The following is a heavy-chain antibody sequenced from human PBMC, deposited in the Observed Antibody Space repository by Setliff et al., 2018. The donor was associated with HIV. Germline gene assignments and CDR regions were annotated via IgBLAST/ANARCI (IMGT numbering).Heavy chain of an antibody. J-gene: IGHJ4*02. D-gene: IGHD3-22*01. V-gene: IGHV3-23*01. CDR2: LSGSGAGT. Sequence: GESLKISCAASGFTFSRYAMSWVRQAPGKGLAWVSGLSGSGAGTYYAGSVKGRFTISRDNSKNTLYLQMNSLRAEDTAVYYCAKAGDYYDRTTFDSWGQGTLVTVSS. CDR3: AKAGDYYDRTTFDS. CDR1: GFTFSRYA.